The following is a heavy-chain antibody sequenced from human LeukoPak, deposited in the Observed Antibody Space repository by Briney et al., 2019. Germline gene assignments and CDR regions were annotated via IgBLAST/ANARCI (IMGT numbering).Heavy chain of an antibody. V-gene: IGHV3-30-3*01. Sequence: PGGSLRLSCAASGFTFSSYAMHWVRQAPGKGLEWVAVISYDGSNKYYADSVKGRFTISRDNSKNTLYLQMNSLRAEDTAVYYCAKKGDYGYYFDYWGQGTLVTVSS. J-gene: IGHJ4*02. CDR2: ISYDGSNK. CDR3: AKKGDYGYYFDY. CDR1: GFTFSSYA. D-gene: IGHD3-10*01.